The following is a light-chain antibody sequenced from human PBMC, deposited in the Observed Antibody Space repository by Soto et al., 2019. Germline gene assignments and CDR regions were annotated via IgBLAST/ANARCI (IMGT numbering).Light chain of an antibody. CDR3: QQYERYST. J-gene: IGKJ1*01. V-gene: IGKV1-5*03. CDR2: KAS. CDR1: QNIGSW. Sequence: DVEKARRPPWPPAHLEDRVTITCRASQNIGSWLAWYQQKPGKAPKLLIYKASSLESGVPSRFSGSGYGTEFTLTISGLQPEDSATYYCQQYERYSTFGQGTKV.